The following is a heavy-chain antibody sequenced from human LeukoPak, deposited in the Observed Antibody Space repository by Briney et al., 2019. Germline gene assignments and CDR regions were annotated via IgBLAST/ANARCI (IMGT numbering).Heavy chain of an antibody. CDR3: ARFAVHRRLAVTGQFGLDY. CDR2: IVVGSGYT. J-gene: IGHJ4*02. D-gene: IGHD6-19*01. V-gene: IGHV1-58*01. CDR1: RFTFSSPT. Sequence: SVKVSCKASRFTFSSPTVQWVRQARGQRLEWIGWIVVGSGYTNYAQKFQERVTFTGDMSTGTVYMELSSLRSEDTAVYYCARFAVHRRLAVTGQFGLDYWGQGTLVTVSS.